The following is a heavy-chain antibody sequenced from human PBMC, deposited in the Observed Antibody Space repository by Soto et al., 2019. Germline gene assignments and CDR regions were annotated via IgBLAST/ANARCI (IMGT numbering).Heavy chain of an antibody. D-gene: IGHD3-10*01. CDR2: TYYRSKWYH. V-gene: IGHV6-1*01. J-gene: IGHJ6*03. CDR3: ARDLEGFGELLSTDYYYYYMDV. Sequence: SQTLSLTCAIAGDSVSSNSAACNCISQSPSRGLEWLGRTYYRSKWYHDYAASGKSRITINPDTSKNQFSLQLNPVTPEDAAVYYCARDLEGFGELLSTDYYYYYMDVWGKGTTVTVSS. CDR1: GDSVSSNSAA.